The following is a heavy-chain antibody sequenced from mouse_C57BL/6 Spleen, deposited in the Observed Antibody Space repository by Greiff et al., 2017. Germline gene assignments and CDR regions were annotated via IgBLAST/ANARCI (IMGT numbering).Heavy chain of an antibody. Sequence: QVQLQQPGAELVMPGASVKLSCKASGYTFTSYWMHWVKQRPGQGLEWIGEIDPSDSYTNYNQKFKGKSTLTVDKSSSTAYMQLSSLTSEDSAVYYCARGNGLRYAMDYWGQGTSVTVSS. J-gene: IGHJ4*01. CDR3: ARGNGLRYAMDY. D-gene: IGHD3-3*01. V-gene: IGHV1-69*01. CDR1: GYTFTSYW. CDR2: IDPSDSYT.